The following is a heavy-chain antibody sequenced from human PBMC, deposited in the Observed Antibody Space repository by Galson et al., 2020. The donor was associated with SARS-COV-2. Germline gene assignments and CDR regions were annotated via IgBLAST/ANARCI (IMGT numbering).Heavy chain of an antibody. D-gene: IGHD3-10*01. CDR1: GFTFGDYY. CDR2: ISPIDDTT. Sequence: GESLKISCKASGFTFGDYYMHWVRQAPGQGLEWMGIISPIDDTTSYAQKFHGRVTVTRDTSSSTVYMELRNLRSDDTAVYYCARDNSFDSGWWFDPWGQGTLVTVSS. V-gene: IGHV1-46*03. J-gene: IGHJ5*02. CDR3: ARDNSFDSGWWFDP.